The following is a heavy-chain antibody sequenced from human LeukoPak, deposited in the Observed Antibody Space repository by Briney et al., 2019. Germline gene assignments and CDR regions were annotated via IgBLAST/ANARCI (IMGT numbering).Heavy chain of an antibody. D-gene: IGHD5-18*01. CDR3: ARVWIQLWPFDY. CDR2: IYYSGNT. CDR1: GGSISSFY. V-gene: IGHV4-59*12. Sequence: SETLSLTCTVSGGSISSFYWSWIRQSPGKELEWIGYIYYSGNTKYNPSLKSRIAMAVDTSKNQFSLKLSSVTAADTAVYYCARVWIQLWPFDYWGQGTLVTVSS. J-gene: IGHJ4*02.